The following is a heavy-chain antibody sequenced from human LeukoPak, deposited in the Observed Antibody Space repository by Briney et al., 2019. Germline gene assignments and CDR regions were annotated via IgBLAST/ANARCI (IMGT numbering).Heavy chain of an antibody. V-gene: IGHV5-51*01. CDR2: IYPGDSDT. J-gene: IGHJ6*02. D-gene: IGHD2-2*01. Sequence: GESLKISCKGSGYSFTNYWIGWVRQMPGKGLEWMGIIYPGDSDTTYSPSFQGQVTISADKSISTAYLQWSSLKASDTAMYYCARRDGYCSSTSCYADYYYGMDVWGQGTTVAVSS. CDR3: ARRDGYCSSTSCYADYYYGMDV. CDR1: GYSFTNYW.